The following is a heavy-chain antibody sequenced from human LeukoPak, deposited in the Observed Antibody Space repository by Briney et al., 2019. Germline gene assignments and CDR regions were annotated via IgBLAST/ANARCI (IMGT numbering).Heavy chain of an antibody. CDR1: GYTFTVYF. J-gene: IGHJ4*02. CDR2: FDPEDGET. V-gene: IGHV1-24*01. CDR3: ATVPEYYYDSSGFYGPFDY. Sequence: GASVKVSCKASGYTFTVYFMHWVRQAPGKGLEWMGGFDPEDGETVYAQKFQGRVTMTEDTSTDTAYMELSSLRSEDTAVYYCATVPEYYYDSSGFYGPFDYWGQGTLVTVSS. D-gene: IGHD3-22*01.